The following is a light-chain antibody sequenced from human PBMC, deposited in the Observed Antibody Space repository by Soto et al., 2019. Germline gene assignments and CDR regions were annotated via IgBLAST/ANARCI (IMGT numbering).Light chain of an antibody. Sequence: EVVLTQSPAILSLSLGERATLSCRASRSIDNSLAWYQHRPGQAPRPLIYYASDRATGIPPRFSGRGSWTNFTLTSSSLEAEDFAFYFSQQRRYSVTFGGGTKVEIK. V-gene: IGKV3-11*01. CDR2: YAS. J-gene: IGKJ4*01. CDR1: RSIDNS. CDR3: QQRRYSVT.